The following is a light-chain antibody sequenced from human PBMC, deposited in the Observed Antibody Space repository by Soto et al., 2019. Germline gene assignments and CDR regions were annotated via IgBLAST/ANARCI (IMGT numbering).Light chain of an antibody. CDR2: LNNDGSH. CDR1: SGHSSYA. Sequence: QPVLTQSPSASASLGASGKPTCTLSSGHSSYAIAWHQKQPGKGPRYLMDLNNDGSHTKGDGIPDRFSGSSSGAERDLIISSLQSEDEADYYCQTWGTGFQVFGGGTQLTVL. V-gene: IGLV4-69*01. CDR3: QTWGTGFQV. J-gene: IGLJ2*01.